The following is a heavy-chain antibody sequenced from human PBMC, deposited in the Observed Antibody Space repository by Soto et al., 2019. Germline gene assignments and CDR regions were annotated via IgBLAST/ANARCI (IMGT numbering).Heavy chain of an antibody. CDR2: ISPKNGDT. CDR3: ARGGYTHCIDV. D-gene: IGHD2-15*01. Sequence: QVQLVQSGTEVKKPGASVKVSCKVSGYTFTSYVISWVRQVPGQGLEWMGWISPKNGDTNYAQKLQGRVTMTKDTSTSTASMELRSLRSDDTAVYFWARGGYTHCIDVWGQGTTVTVSS. CDR1: GYTFTSYV. J-gene: IGHJ6*02. V-gene: IGHV1-18*04.